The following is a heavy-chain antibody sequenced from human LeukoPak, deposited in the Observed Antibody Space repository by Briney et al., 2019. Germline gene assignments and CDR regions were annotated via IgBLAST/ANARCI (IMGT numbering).Heavy chain of an antibody. J-gene: IGHJ5*02. V-gene: IGHV1-69*01. CDR2: IIPIFGTA. CDR3: ARTHPNIVEVPAAKNWFDP. CDR1: GGTFSSYA. Sequence: GASVKVSCKASGGTFSSYAISWVRQAPGQGLEWMGGIIPIFGTANYAQKFQGRVTITADESTSTAYMELSSLRSEDTAVYYCARTHPNIVEVPAAKNWFDPWGQGTLVTVSS. D-gene: IGHD2-2*01.